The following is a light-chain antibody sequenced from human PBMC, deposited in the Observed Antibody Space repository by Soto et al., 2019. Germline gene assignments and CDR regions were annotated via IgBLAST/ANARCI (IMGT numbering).Light chain of an antibody. CDR1: QSVSSD. V-gene: IGKV3-20*01. CDR3: QHYGSSPPSIT. Sequence: EIVLTQSPGTLYLSQGERVTLSCRASQSVSSDLAWYQQKPGQAPRLLIYDASNRATGIPARFSGSGSGTDFHFTISRLEPEDFAVYYCQHYGSSPPSITFGQGTRLEIK. J-gene: IGKJ5*01. CDR2: DAS.